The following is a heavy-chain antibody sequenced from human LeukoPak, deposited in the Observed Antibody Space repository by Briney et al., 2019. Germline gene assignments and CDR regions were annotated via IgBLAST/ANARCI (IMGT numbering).Heavy chain of an antibody. D-gene: IGHD3-3*01. CDR2: IYHSGST. J-gene: IGHJ4*02. CDR3: ARRFWSGYYFYFDY. V-gene: IGHV4-38-2*01. CDR1: GYSISSGYY. Sequence: SETLSLTCAVSGYSISSGYYWGWIRQPPGKGLEWIGSIYHSGSTYYNPSLKSRVTISVDTSKNQFSLKLSFVTAADTAVYYCARRFWSGYYFYFDYWGQGTLVTVSS.